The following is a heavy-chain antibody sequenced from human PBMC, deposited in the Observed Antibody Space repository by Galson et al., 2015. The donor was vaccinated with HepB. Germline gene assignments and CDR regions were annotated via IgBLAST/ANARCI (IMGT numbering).Heavy chain of an antibody. CDR2: ISGSGGST. V-gene: IGHV3-23*01. CDR3: AKARGSHQLLSELSY. J-gene: IGHJ4*02. CDR1: GFTFSSYA. D-gene: IGHD2-2*01. Sequence: SLRLSCAASGFTFSSYAMSWVRQAPGKGLEWVSAISGSGGSTYYADSVKGRFTISRDNSKNTLYLQMNSLRAEDTAVYYCAKARGSHQLLSELSYWGQGTLVTVSS.